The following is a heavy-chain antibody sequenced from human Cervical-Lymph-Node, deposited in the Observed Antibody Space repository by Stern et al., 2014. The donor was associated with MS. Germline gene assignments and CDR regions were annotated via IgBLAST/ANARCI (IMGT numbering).Heavy chain of an antibody. Sequence: EVQLVESGGGVIQPGGSLRLSCTASGFTVSRDYMTWVRQAPGKGLEWVSLITNVGSTVYTDSVKGRCTITRDDSKNTVYLHMTSLRAEDTAMYYCARDTSSPERSDWWGQGTLVTVSS. D-gene: IGHD1-1*01. CDR3: ARDTSSPERSDW. J-gene: IGHJ4*02. CDR2: ITNVGST. V-gene: IGHV3-53*01. CDR1: GFTVSRDY.